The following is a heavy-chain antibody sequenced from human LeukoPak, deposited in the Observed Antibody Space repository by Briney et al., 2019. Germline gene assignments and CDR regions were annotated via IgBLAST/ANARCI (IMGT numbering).Heavy chain of an antibody. CDR1: GFTFSSYA. Sequence: GGSLRLSCAASGFTFSSYAMHWVRQAPGKGPEWVAVISYDGSNKYYADSVKGRFTISRDNSKNTLYLQMNSLRAEDTAVYYCARAGIVATNDYWGQGTLVTVSS. J-gene: IGHJ4*02. CDR3: ARAGIVATNDY. V-gene: IGHV3-30*04. D-gene: IGHD5-12*01. CDR2: ISYDGSNK.